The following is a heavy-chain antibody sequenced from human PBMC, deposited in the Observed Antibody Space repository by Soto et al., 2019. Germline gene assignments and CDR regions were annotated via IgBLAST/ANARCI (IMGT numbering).Heavy chain of an antibody. CDR2: IKPDGSEK. J-gene: IGHJ3*02. Sequence: GGSLRLSCAASGFTFISYWMSWVRQAPGKGLEWVANIKPDGSEKWYVDSVKGRYTISRDNAKNSLYLQVNSLRADDTAIYYCARGDYYDISGPFSDAFDIWGQGTMVTVSS. D-gene: IGHD3-22*01. CDR1: GFTFISYW. CDR3: ARGDYYDISGPFSDAFDI. V-gene: IGHV3-7*04.